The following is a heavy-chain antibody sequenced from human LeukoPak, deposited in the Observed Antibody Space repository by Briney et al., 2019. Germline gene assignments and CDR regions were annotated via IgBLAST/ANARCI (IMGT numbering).Heavy chain of an antibody. V-gene: IGHV4-59*08. Sequence: SETLSLTCSVSGGSISRFFWTWIRHSPGRGLEWIGYVHNSGGSNYITSYNPSLKSRATISVETSKNQFSLQLTSVTATDTAVYFCARRRPPSISDSTDYPHALDLWGHGTRVIVSA. CDR1: GGSISRFF. J-gene: IGHJ3*01. CDR2: VHNSGGSNYIT. D-gene: IGHD2-8*02. CDR3: ARRRPPSISDSTDYPHALDL.